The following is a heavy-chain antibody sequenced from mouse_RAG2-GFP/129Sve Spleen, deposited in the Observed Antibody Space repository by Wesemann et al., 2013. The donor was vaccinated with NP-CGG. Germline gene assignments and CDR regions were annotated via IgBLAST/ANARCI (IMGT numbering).Heavy chain of an antibody. J-gene: IGHJ3*01. Sequence: QVQLQQSGAELVRPGTSVKISCKASGYAFTNYWLGWVKQRPGHGLEWIGDIYPGSGNTYYNEKFKGKATLTADKSSSTAYMQLSSLTSEDSAVYFCARPYYGNLAWFAYWGQGTLVTVSA. V-gene: IGHV1-63*01. CDR3: ARPYYGNLAWFAY. D-gene: IGHD2-10*01. CDR1: GYAFTNYW. CDR2: IYPGSGNT.